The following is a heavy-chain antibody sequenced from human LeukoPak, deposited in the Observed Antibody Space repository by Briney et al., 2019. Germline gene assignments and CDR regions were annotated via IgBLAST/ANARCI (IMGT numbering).Heavy chain of an antibody. CDR3: ANSYTDTWYYFDY. J-gene: IGHJ4*02. CDR1: GFTFSTYT. D-gene: IGHD2-2*02. Sequence: GGSLRLSCAASGFTFSTYTMNWVRQSPGKGLEWISSITGTANDVNYADSVKGRFTISRDNSKNLLYLQMDNLRAEDTAFYYCANSYTDTWYYFDYWGQGTLVTVSS. V-gene: IGHV3-21*01. CDR2: ITGTANDV.